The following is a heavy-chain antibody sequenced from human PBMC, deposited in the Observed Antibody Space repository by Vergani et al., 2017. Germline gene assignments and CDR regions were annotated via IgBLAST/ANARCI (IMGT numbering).Heavy chain of an antibody. CDR2: INPNSGGT. D-gene: IGHD5-12*01. V-gene: IGHV1-2*02. J-gene: IGHJ4*02. CDR1: GYTFTGYY. CDR3: ARDLDSGYENGAATPAGY. Sequence: QAQLVQSGAEVKKPGASVKVSCKASGYTFTGYYMHWVRQAPGQGLEWMGWINPNSGGTNYAQKFQGRVTMTRDTSISTAYMELSRLRSDDTAVYYCARDLDSGYENGAATPAGYWGQGTLVTVSS.